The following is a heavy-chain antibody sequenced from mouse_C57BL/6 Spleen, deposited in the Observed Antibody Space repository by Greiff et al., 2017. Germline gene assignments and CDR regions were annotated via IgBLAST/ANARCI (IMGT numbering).Heavy chain of an antibody. V-gene: IGHV1-9*01. CDR1: GYTFTGYW. Sequence: QVQLQQSGAELMKPGASVKLSCKATGYTFTGYWIEWVKQRPGHGLEWIGEILPGSGSTNYNEKFKSKATFTADTSSNTAYMQLSSLTTEDSAIYYCARRDSSGWAYWGQGTLVTVSA. CDR2: ILPGSGST. D-gene: IGHD3-2*02. J-gene: IGHJ3*01. CDR3: ARRDSSGWAY.